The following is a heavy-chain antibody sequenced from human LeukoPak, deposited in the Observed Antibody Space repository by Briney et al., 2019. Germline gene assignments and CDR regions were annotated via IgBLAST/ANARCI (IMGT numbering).Heavy chain of an antibody. Sequence: GGSLRLSCAASGFTFTSYGMHRVRQAPGKGLEWVAVIAYDGSNKYYADSVKGRFTISRDNSKNTLYLQMNSLRAEDTAVYYCAKDLYSYGNNWFDPWGQGTLVTVSS. CDR3: AKDLYSYGNNWFDP. J-gene: IGHJ5*02. D-gene: IGHD5-18*01. CDR2: IAYDGSNK. V-gene: IGHV3-30*18. CDR1: GFTFTSYG.